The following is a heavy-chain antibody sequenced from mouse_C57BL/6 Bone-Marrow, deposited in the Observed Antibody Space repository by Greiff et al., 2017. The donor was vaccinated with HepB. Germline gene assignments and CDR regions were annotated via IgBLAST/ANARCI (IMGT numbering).Heavy chain of an antibody. D-gene: IGHD1-1*01. CDR3: AAVVESLYYAMDY. V-gene: IGHV1-80*01. CDR2: IYPGDGEI. Sequence: QVQLQQSGAELVKPGASVKISCKASGYAFSSYWMNWVKQRPGKGLEWIGQIYPGDGEINYNGKFKGKATLTADKSSSTAYMQLSSRTSEDSAVYFWAAVVESLYYAMDYWGQGTSVTVSS. CDR1: GYAFSSYW. J-gene: IGHJ4*01.